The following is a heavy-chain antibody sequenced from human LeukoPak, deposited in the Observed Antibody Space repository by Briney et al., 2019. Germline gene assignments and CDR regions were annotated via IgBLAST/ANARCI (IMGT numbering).Heavy chain of an antibody. J-gene: IGHJ4*02. CDR1: GFTFSSYA. CDR2: ISSNGGST. CDR3: ARGPRYSSSSYYFDY. V-gene: IGHV3-64*01. Sequence: GGSLTLSCAASGFTFSSYAMHWVRQAPGRGLEYVSAISSNGGSTYYANSVKGRFTISRDNSKNTLYLQMGSLRAEDMAVYYCARGPRYSSSSYYFDYWGQGTLVTVSS. D-gene: IGHD6-6*01.